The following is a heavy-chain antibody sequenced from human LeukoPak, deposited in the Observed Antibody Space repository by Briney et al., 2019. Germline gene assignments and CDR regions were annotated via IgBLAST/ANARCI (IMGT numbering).Heavy chain of an antibody. D-gene: IGHD6-13*01. CDR3: AREGAAAGTHLDY. V-gene: IGHV1-2*02. CDR1: GNTFTGYY. Sequence: GASVKVSCKASGNTFTGYYIHWVRQAPGQGLEWMGWINPNSGGTNYAQKFQGRVTMTRDTSISTAYMELSRLRSDDTAVYYCAREGAAAGTHLDYWGQGTLVTVSS. CDR2: INPNSGGT. J-gene: IGHJ4*02.